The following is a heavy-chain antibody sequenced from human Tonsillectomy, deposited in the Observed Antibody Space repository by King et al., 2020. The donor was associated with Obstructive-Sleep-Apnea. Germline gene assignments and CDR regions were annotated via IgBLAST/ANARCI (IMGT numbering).Heavy chain of an antibody. V-gene: IGHV3-23*04. D-gene: IGHD6-19*01. J-gene: IGHJ3*02. Sequence: VQLVESGGGLVQPGGSLRLSCAASGFTFSSYAMSWVRQAPGKGLEWVSAISGSGGSTYYADSVKGRFTISRDNSKNTLYLQMNSLRAEDTAVYYCARGKPAYKEYSSGWDDAFDIWGQGTMVTVSS. CDR2: ISGSGGST. CDR3: ARGKPAYKEYSSGWDDAFDI. CDR1: GFTFSSYA.